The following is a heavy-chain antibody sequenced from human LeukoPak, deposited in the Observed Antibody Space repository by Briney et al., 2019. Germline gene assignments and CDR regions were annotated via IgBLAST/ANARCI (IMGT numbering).Heavy chain of an antibody. V-gene: IGHV3-33*01. CDR1: GFIFSNYG. CDR2: FWSDGRQK. J-gene: IGHJ4*02. CDR3: ARDDDGSGKYGQLY. Sequence: GRSLRLSCAGSGFIFSNYGFHWVRKAPGKGLGWVAVFWSDGRQKYYVDSVKGRFTVSRDTSKKTVYLQMNSLRAEDTAVYYCARDDDGSGKYGQLYWGQGTLVTVSS. D-gene: IGHD3-10*01.